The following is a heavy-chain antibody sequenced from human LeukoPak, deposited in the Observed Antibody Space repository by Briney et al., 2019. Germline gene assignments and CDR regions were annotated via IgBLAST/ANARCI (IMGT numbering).Heavy chain of an antibody. CDR2: ISYDGSNK. V-gene: IGHV3-30*18. Sequence: SGGSLRLSCAPSGFTFSSYGMHWVRQAPGKGLGWVAVISYDGSNKYYADSVKGRFTISRDNSKNTLYLQMSSLRAEDTAVYYCAKDGTNLYSSGWAADYWGQGTLVTVSS. J-gene: IGHJ4*02. D-gene: IGHD6-19*01. CDR3: AKDGTNLYSSGWAADY. CDR1: GFTFSSYG.